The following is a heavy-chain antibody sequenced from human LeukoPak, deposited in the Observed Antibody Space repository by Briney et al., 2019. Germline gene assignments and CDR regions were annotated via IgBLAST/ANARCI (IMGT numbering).Heavy chain of an antibody. CDR3: ARDRAGASSLPFDY. CDR2: ISAYNGNT. J-gene: IGHJ4*02. CDR1: GYTFTGYG. Sequence: ASVKVSCKASGYTFTGYGISWVRQAPGQGLEWMGWISAYNGNTNYAQKLQGRVTMTTDTSTSTAYMELRSLRSDDTAVYYCARDRAGASSLPFDYWGQGTLVTVSS. V-gene: IGHV1-18*01.